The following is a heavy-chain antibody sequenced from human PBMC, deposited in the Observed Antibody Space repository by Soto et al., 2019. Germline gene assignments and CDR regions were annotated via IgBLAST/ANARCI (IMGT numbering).Heavy chain of an antibody. J-gene: IGHJ4*02. CDR1: GDSVSSNIAA. Sequence: PSQTLSLTCAISGDSVSSNIAAWNWVRQSPSRGLEWLGRTYYRSKWYNDYAVSVKSRITINPDTSKNQFSLQLNSVTPEDTAVYYCAREGVGLMVYAPEFDYWGQGTLVTVSS. CDR3: AREGVGLMVYAPEFDY. CDR2: TYYRSKWYN. V-gene: IGHV6-1*01. D-gene: IGHD2-8*01.